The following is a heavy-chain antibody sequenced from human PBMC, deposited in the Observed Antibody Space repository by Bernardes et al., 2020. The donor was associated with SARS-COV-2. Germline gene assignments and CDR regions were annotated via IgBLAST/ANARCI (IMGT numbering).Heavy chain of an antibody. J-gene: IGHJ4*02. Sequence: GGSLRLSCVDSGFTFRSYWMSWVRQAPGKGLEWVAKIKQDGRETYYVDSVKGRFTISRDNAKNSLFLQMSSLRVGDSAVYYCVRDIAQVGATLYFDYWGQGTVVTVSA. CDR1: GFTFRSYW. V-gene: IGHV3-7*04. D-gene: IGHD1-26*01. CDR3: VRDIAQVGATLYFDY. CDR2: IKQDGRET.